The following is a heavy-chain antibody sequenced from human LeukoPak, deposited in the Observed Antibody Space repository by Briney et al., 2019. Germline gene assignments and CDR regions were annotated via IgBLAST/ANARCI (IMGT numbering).Heavy chain of an antibody. J-gene: IGHJ5*02. V-gene: IGHV4-34*01. CDR2: INHSGST. CDR1: GGSFSGYY. CDR3: ARAYGGNSREFDP. Sequence: SETLSLTCAVYGGSFSGYYWSWIRQPPGKGLEWIGEINHSGSTNDNPSLKSRVTISVDTSKNQFSLKLSSVTAADTAVYYCARAYGGNSREFDPWGQGTLVTVSS. D-gene: IGHD4-23*01.